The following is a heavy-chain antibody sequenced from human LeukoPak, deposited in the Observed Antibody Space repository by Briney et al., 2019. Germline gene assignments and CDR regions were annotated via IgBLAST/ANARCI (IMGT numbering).Heavy chain of an antibody. CDR1: GYSSSSGYY. D-gene: IGHD3-3*01. Sequence: SETLSLTCAVSGYSSSSGYYWGWIRQPPGKGLEWIGSIYHSGSTYYNPSLKSRVTISVDTSKNQFSLKLSSVTAADTAVYYCARESQAYYDLDYWGQGTLVTVSS. CDR2: IYHSGST. CDR3: ARESQAYYDLDY. V-gene: IGHV4-38-2*02. J-gene: IGHJ4*02.